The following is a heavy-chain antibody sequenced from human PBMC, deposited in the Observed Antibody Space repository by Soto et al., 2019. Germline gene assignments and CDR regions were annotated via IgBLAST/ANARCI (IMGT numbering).Heavy chain of an antibody. J-gene: IGHJ6*02. D-gene: IGHD1-26*01. V-gene: IGHV4-59*01. CDR1: GGSISSYY. CDR2: IYYSGST. CDR3: ARGREDPGYYYYYGMDV. Sequence: PSETLSLTCTVSGGSISSYYWSWIRQPPGKGLEWIGYIYYSGSTDYNPSLKSRVTISVDTSKNQFSLKLSSVTAADTAVYYCARGREDPGYYYYYGMDVWGQGTTVTVSS.